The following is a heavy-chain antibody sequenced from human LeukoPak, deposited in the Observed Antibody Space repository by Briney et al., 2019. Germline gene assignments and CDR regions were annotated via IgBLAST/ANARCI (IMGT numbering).Heavy chain of an antibody. D-gene: IGHD6-19*01. CDR1: GFTFSSYA. CDR2: ISYDGSNK. CDR3: ARLKAVAGPHYYFDY. J-gene: IGHJ4*02. Sequence: GGSLRLSCAASGFTFSSYAMHWVRQAPGKGLEWVAVISYDGSNKYYADSVKGRFTISRDDSKNTLFLQMNSLRIDDTAVYYCARLKAVAGPHYYFDYWGQGTLVTVSS. V-gene: IGHV3-30*04.